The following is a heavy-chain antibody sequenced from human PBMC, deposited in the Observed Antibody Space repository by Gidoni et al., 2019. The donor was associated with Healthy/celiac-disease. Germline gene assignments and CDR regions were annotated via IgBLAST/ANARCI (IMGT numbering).Heavy chain of an antibody. Sequence: QVQLQQWGAGLLKPSETLSLTCAVYGGSFSGYYWSWIRQPPGKGLEWIGEINHSGSTNYNPSLKSRVTISVDTSKNQFSLKLSSVTAADTAVYYCARDSGGVVVPAAPPGLDVWGQGTTVTVSS. V-gene: IGHV4-34*01. CDR1: GGSFSGYY. J-gene: IGHJ6*02. D-gene: IGHD2-2*01. CDR3: ARDSGGVVVPAAPPGLDV. CDR2: INHSGST.